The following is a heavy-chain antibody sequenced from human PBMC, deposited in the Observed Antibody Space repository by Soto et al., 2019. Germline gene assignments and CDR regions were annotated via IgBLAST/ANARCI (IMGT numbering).Heavy chain of an antibody. CDR2: IYYSGST. CDR3: ARFLEEEDMVPYDVFDI. D-gene: IGHD3-3*01. V-gene: IGHV4-31*03. Sequence: SETLSLTCTVSGGSISSGGYYWSWIRQHPGKGLEWIGYIYYSGSTYYNPSLKSRVTISVDTSKNQFSLKLSSVTAADTAVYYCARFLEEEDMVPYDVFDIWAQGTMVTVSS. CDR1: GGSISSGGYY. J-gene: IGHJ3*02.